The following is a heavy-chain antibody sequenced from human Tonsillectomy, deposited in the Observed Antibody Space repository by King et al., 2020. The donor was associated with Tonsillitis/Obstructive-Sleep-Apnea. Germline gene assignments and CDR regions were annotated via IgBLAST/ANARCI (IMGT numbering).Heavy chain of an antibody. CDR1: GFTFSNHD. CDR3: VRDLDDTASHFDY. Sequence: VQLVESGGGVVQPGRSLRVSCSASGFTFSNHDMHWVRQAPGKGLEWVALIWYYGTDKYYADSVKGRFTISRDNSKNTLYLKMNGLRAEDTAVDYCVRDLDDTASHFDYWGQGTLVTVSS. V-gene: IGHV3-33*01. J-gene: IGHJ4*02. D-gene: IGHD2-21*02. CDR2: IWYYGTDK.